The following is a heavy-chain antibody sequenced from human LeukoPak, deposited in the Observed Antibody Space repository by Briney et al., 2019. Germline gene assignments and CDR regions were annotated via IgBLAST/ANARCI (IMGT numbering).Heavy chain of an antibody. D-gene: IGHD2-21*02. Sequence: GGSLRLSCAAPGFTFSTSDMTWVRQAPGKGLEWVASSRVDNGGAYYGDSVKGRFTISRDNSQNTLDLQMNGLRAEDTAIYYCAKGSCGADVCFYFYYMHVWGKGTTVTVSS. J-gene: IGHJ6*03. CDR3: AKGSCGADVCFYFYYMHV. CDR1: GFTFSTSD. V-gene: IGHV3-23*01. CDR2: SRVDNGGA.